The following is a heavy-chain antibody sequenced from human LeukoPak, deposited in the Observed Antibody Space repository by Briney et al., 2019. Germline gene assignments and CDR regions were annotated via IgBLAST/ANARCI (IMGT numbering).Heavy chain of an antibody. Sequence: PGGSLRLSCAASGFTASNTYMSSVPQAPGKGLEWVSISYTDSNTNYADSVKGRFTISRDTSQNTLSLQMNSLRAEDTAVYYCVRKNRDFNAAFDIWGQGTVVTVSS. V-gene: IGHV3-53*01. D-gene: IGHD1-14*01. CDR3: VRKNRDFNAAFDI. J-gene: IGHJ3*02. CDR2: SYTDSNT. CDR1: GFTASNTY.